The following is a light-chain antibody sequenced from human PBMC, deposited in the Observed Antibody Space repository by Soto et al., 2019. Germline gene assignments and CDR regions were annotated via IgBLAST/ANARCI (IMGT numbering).Light chain of an antibody. V-gene: IGLV2-11*01. CDR3: CPYAGSYTWV. J-gene: IGLJ3*02. CDR1: SSDLGGYNF. Sequence: QSALTQPRSVSGSPGQSVTISCTGTSSDLGGYNFVSWYQHHPGKAPKLMIYDVSKRPSGVPDRFSGSKSGNTASLTISGLQAEDEADYYCCPYAGSYTWVFGGGTKLTVL. CDR2: DVS.